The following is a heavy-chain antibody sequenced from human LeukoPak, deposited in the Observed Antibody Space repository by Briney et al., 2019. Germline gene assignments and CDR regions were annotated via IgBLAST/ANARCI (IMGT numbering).Heavy chain of an antibody. J-gene: IGHJ4*02. V-gene: IGHV3-11*04. CDR1: GFTFRNYY. Sequence: GGSLRLSCAASGFTFRNYYMTWIRQAPGKGLEWVSYISASGDTIYYGDSVRGRFTISRANAKNSLYLDMNTLKAEDTAVYYCARDPSWEILSYFDYWGQGTLVTVSS. D-gene: IGHD1-26*01. CDR3: ARDPSWEILSYFDY. CDR2: ISASGDTI.